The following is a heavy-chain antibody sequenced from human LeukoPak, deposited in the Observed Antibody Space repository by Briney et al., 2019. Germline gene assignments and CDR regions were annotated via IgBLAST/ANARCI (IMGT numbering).Heavy chain of an antibody. Sequence: GGSLRLSCAASGFTFSSYSMNWVRQAPGKGLVWVSRINSDGSSTTYADSVKGRFIISRDNAKNTLYLQMNSLRAEDTAVYYCARDRGYHFENWGQGTLVTASS. CDR1: GFTFSSYS. D-gene: IGHD5-12*01. J-gene: IGHJ4*02. CDR3: ARDRGYHFEN. CDR2: INSDGSST. V-gene: IGHV3-74*01.